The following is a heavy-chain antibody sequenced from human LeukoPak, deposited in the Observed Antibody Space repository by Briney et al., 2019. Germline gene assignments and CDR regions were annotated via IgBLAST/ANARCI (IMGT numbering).Heavy chain of an antibody. D-gene: IGHD4-17*01. CDR2: FSASDGGR. CDR1: GFTFSSYA. J-gene: IGHJ6*03. CDR3: AKRSVTTPGYYYYMDV. V-gene: IGHV3-23*01. Sequence: PGGSLPLSCAAAGFTFSSYAMSWVRQAPGMGLEWVPGFSASDGGRYYADSVKGRFTISRDNSKSTLYLQMNSLSAEDTAVYYCAKRSVTTPGYYYYMDVWGKGTTVTVSS.